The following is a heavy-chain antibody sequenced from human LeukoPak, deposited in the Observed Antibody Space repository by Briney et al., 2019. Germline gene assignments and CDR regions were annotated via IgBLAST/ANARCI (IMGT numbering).Heavy chain of an antibody. V-gene: IGHV4-31*11. CDR1: GGSISSGGCY. D-gene: IGHD3-10*01. Sequence: SQTLSLTCAVSGGSISSGGCYWNWIRQHPGKGLEWIGSIYYSGSTYYNPSLKSRVTISVDASKNQFSLKLSSVTAADTAVYYCARTPETDGSGSYYKFDFWGQGTLVTDSS. CDR2: IYYSGST. CDR3: ARTPETDGSGSYYKFDF. J-gene: IGHJ4*02.